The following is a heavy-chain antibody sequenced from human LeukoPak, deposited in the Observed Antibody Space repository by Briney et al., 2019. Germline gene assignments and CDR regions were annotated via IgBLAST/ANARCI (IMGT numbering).Heavy chain of an antibody. CDR3: ARVRCSGGSCSAYYYSYMDV. V-gene: IGHV3-74*01. Sequence: GGSLRLSCAASGFTFSNYWMHWVRQAPGKGLVWVSRINGDGTTTSYADSVKGRFTISRDNAKNTLYLQMNSLRAEDTAVYYCARVRCSGGSCSAYYYSYMDVWGKGTTVTISS. CDR1: GFTFSNYW. CDR2: INGDGTTT. D-gene: IGHD2-15*01. J-gene: IGHJ6*03.